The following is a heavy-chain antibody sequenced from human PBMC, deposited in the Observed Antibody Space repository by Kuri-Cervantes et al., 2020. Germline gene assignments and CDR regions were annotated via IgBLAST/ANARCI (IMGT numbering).Heavy chain of an antibody. J-gene: IGHJ4*02. D-gene: IGHD3-22*01. CDR1: GGSISSSNW. CDR2: IYHSGST. Sequence: GSLRLSCAVSGGSISSSNWWSWIRQPPGKGLEWIGYIYHSGSTYYNPSLKSRVTISVDRSKNQFSLKLSSVTAADTAVYYCARGPNYYDSSGRLDYWGQGTLVTVSS. CDR3: ARGPNYYDSSGRLDY. V-gene: IGHV4-4*02.